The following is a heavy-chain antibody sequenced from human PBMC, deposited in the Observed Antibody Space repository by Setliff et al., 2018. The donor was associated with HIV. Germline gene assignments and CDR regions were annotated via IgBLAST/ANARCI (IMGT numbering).Heavy chain of an antibody. D-gene: IGHD2-15*01. CDR1: GYTFSTYS. J-gene: IGHJ4*02. CDR3: ARVYCSGGACYSLNS. Sequence: ASVKVSCKASGYTFSTYSIHWVRQAPGQRLEWMGWINPGSGNTQYSQKLQGRITITRDSSASTVYLELSSRRFEDTAVYYCARVYCSGGACYSLNSWGQGALVTVSS. CDR2: INPGSGNT. V-gene: IGHV1-3*01.